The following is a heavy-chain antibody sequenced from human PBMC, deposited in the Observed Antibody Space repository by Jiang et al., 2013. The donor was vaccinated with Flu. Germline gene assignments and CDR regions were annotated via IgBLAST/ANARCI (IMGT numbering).Heavy chain of an antibody. CDR3: ARLSILTGYTHFDY. CDR2: SIIWEH. CDR1: SSSSYY. D-gene: IGHD3-9*01. V-gene: IGHV4-39*01. J-gene: IGHJ4*02. Sequence: SSSSYYWGWIRQPPGRGWSGLGVSIIWEHLLQPSLKSRVTISVDTSKKQFSLKLSSVTAADTAVYYCARLSILTGYTHFDYWGQGTLVTVSS.